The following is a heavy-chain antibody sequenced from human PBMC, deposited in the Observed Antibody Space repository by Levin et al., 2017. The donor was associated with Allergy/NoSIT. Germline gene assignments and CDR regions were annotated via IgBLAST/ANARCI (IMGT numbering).Heavy chain of an antibody. J-gene: IGHJ5*02. CDR3: ARCPFLEWLPRFDP. Sequence: GESLKISCAASGFTFSDYYMTWIRQAPGKGLEWVSYISTSGSTIYYADSVKGRFTISRDNAKNSLYLQMNSLRAEDTAVYYCARCPFLEWLPRFDPWGQGTLVTVSS. CDR1: GFTFSDYY. V-gene: IGHV3-11*01. D-gene: IGHD3-3*02. CDR2: ISTSGSTI.